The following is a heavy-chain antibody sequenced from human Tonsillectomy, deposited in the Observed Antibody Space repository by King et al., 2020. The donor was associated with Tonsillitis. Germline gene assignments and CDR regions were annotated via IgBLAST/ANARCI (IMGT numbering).Heavy chain of an antibody. CDR1: GFIFRNYW. J-gene: IGHJ6*02. D-gene: IGHD4-23*01. CDR3: ARDDGYGGHWGVYYFYALDV. CDR2: IKQEGNQK. Sequence: VQLVESGGGLVQPGGSLRLSCAASGFIFRNYWMSWVRQAPGKGLEWVANIKQEGNQKYYVDSVKGRFTISRDNAKNSLYLQMNSLRAEDTAVYYCARDDGYGGHWGVYYFYALDVWGQGTTVTVSS. V-gene: IGHV3-7*01.